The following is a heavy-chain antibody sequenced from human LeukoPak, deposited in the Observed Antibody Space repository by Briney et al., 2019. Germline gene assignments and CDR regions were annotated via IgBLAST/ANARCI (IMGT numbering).Heavy chain of an antibody. CDR3: ARTLYFFDSSGFLRIYFDY. J-gene: IGHJ4*02. CDR1: GDSISSYY. Sequence: SGTLSLTCTVSGDSISSYYWSWIRQPPGKGLEWMGSISYSGSTKYNPSLKSRVTILVDTSKNQFSLKLSSVTAADTAVYYCARTLYFFDSSGFLRIYFDYWGQGALVTVSS. CDR2: ISYSGST. V-gene: IGHV4-59*01. D-gene: IGHD3-22*01.